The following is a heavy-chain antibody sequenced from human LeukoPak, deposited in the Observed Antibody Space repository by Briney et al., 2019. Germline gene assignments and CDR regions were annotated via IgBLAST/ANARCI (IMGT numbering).Heavy chain of an antibody. Sequence: GSSLRLSCAASGFILSNHWMAWVRQAPGKGPEWVANVNKDGSEKYYVDSVKGRFTISRDTAKNSLYLQMNNLRAEDTALYYCARNNDMDVWGQGTTVIVSS. D-gene: IGHD1/OR15-1a*01. CDR3: ARNNDMDV. CDR2: VNKDGSEK. J-gene: IGHJ6*02. CDR1: GFILSNHW. V-gene: IGHV3-7*03.